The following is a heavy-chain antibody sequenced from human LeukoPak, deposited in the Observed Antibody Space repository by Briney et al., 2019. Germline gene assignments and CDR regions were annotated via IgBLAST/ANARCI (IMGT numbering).Heavy chain of an antibody. J-gene: IGHJ4*02. CDR1: GASVSSGGYY. CDR3: ARRGGAGRSFDY. D-gene: IGHD2-21*01. CDR2: IYYSGST. V-gene: IGHV4-61*08. Sequence: PSETLSLTCTVSGASVSSGGYYWSWIRQPPGKGLEWIGNIYYSGSTNYNPSLKSRVTISVDTSKNQFSLKVSSVTAADTAVYCCARRGGAGRSFDYWGQGTLVTVSS.